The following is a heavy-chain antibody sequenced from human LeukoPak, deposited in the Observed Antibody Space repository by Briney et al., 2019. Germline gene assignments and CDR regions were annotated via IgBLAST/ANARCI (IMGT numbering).Heavy chain of an antibody. J-gene: IGHJ5*02. Sequence: ASVKVSCKASGYTFTDYYMHWVRQAPGQGLEWMGWINPNSGGTNYAQKFQGRVTMTRDTSISTAYMELSRLRSDDTAVYYCARGGGYSGSYYSLWFDPWGQGTLVTVSS. V-gene: IGHV1-2*02. D-gene: IGHD1-26*01. CDR3: ARGGGYSGSYYSLWFDP. CDR2: INPNSGGT. CDR1: GYTFTDYY.